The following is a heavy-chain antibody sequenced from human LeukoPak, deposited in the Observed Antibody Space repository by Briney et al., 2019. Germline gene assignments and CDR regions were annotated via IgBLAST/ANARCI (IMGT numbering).Heavy chain of an antibody. V-gene: IGHV4-39*01. Sequence: SEALSLTCTVSGGSISSSSYYWGWIRQPPGKGLEWIGSIYYSGSTYYNPSLKSRVTISVDTSKNQFSLKLSSVTAADTAVYYCARSEADDYVWGSYRPGGALDYWGQGTLVTVSS. D-gene: IGHD3-16*02. CDR3: ARSEADDYVWGSYRPGGALDY. CDR1: GGSISSSSYY. CDR2: IYYSGST. J-gene: IGHJ4*02.